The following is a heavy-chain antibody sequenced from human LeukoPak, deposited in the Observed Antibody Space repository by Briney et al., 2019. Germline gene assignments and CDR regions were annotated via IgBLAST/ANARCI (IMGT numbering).Heavy chain of an antibody. CDR2: ISTDGGAT. Sequence: PGGSLRLSCVASEFTFSTYAMSWVRQAPGKGLEWVSTISTDGGATIYADSVKGRLTISRDNSKNTLYLQMNSLGPDDTAVYYCAGRGPATYIWGQGTMVTVSS. CDR3: AGRGPATYI. J-gene: IGHJ3*02. CDR1: EFTFSTYA. D-gene: IGHD1-26*01. V-gene: IGHV3-23*01.